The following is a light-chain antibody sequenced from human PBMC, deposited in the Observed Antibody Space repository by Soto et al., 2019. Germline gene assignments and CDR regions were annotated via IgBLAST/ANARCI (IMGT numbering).Light chain of an antibody. CDR1: SSNIGAGYD. V-gene: IGLV1-40*01. CDR2: ANT. J-gene: IGLJ1*01. CDR3: QSYDSSLTV. Sequence: QSALTQPPSVSGAQRQRVTISCTGSSSNIGAGYDVHWYQQFPGRAPKLLIYANTNRPSGVPDRFSGSKSVTSASLAIAGLLAEDEADYYCQSYDSSLTVFGTGTKVTVL.